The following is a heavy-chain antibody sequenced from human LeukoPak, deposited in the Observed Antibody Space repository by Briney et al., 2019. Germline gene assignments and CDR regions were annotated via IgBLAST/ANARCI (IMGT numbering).Heavy chain of an antibody. CDR1: GFTFSSYV. CDR3: AGDIPDWAYGMDV. J-gene: IGHJ6*02. V-gene: IGHV3-53*01. D-gene: IGHD2-21*01. Sequence: PGGSLRLSCAASGFTFSSYVMSWVRQAPGKGLEWVSVIYSGGSTYYADSVKGRFTISRDNSKNTLYLQMNSLRAEDTAVYYCAGDIPDWAYGMDVWGQGTTVTVSS. CDR2: IYSGGST.